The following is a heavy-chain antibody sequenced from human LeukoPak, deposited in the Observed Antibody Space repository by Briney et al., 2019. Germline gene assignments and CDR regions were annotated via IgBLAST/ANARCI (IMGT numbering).Heavy chain of an antibody. J-gene: IGHJ4*02. CDR1: GYSFTSYR. V-gene: IGHV1-18*01. CDR3: ARARSDDFWSAYQDS. D-gene: IGHD3-3*01. Sequence: ASAKVSCKTSGYSFTSYRISWVRQAPGQGLEWMGWISGYNGNTNYAPNLQGRVTLTTDASTNTAYLDLRSLRSDDTAVYYCARARSDDFWSAYQDSWGQGTLVTVSS. CDR2: ISGYNGNT.